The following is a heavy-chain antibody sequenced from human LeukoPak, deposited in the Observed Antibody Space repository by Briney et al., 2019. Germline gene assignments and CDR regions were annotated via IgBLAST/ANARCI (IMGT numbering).Heavy chain of an antibody. J-gene: IGHJ4*02. CDR3: ARDRAWNYFDY. V-gene: IGHV3-21*01. CDR2: ISSSSSYI. Sequence: GGSLRLSCAASGFTFSSYAMSWVRQAPGKGLEWVSSISSSSSYIYYADSVKGRFTISRDNSKNTLYLQMDSLRAEDTAVYYCARDRAWNYFDYWGQGTLVTVSS. D-gene: IGHD3-3*01. CDR1: GFTFSSYA.